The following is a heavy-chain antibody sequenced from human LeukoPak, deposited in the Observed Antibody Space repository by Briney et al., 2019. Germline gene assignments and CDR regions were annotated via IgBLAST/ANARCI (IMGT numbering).Heavy chain of an antibody. J-gene: IGHJ6*02. CDR3: AAVNNGMDV. V-gene: IGHV1-69*13. CDR1: GRTFSSYA. CDR2: IIPIFGTA. D-gene: IGHD4-17*01. Sequence: GASVKVSCKASGRTFSSYAISWVRQAPGRGLEWMGGIIPIFGTANYAQKFQGRVTITADESTSTAYMELSSLRSEDTAVYYCAAVNNGMDVWGQGTTVTVSS.